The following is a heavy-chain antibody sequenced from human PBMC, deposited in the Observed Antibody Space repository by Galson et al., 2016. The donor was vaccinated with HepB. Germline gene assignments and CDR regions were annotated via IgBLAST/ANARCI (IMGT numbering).Heavy chain of an antibody. CDR3: AREKNGFDYDY. CDR1: GFTFSSYS. D-gene: IGHD5-24*01. Sequence: SLRLSCAASGFTFSSYSMNWVRQAPGKGLEWVSYISSGSTTIHYADSVKGRFTISRDNAKNSLYLQMNSLRAEDTAVYYCAREKNGFDYDYWGQGTLVTVSS. V-gene: IGHV3-48*04. J-gene: IGHJ4*02. CDR2: ISSGSTTI.